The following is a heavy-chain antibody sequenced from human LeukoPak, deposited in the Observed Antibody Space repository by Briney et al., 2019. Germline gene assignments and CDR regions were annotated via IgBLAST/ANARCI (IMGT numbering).Heavy chain of an antibody. V-gene: IGHV5-51*01. CDR3: ARLRPGYSYGYINY. J-gene: IGHJ4*02. CDR1: GSNFISFW. Sequence: GESLKISCKGSGSNFISFWIAWVRPLPGKGLEWMGSIYPGDSDTRYSPPFQGQVTISADKSISTAYLQWSSLRASDTAMYYCARLRPGYSYGYINYWGQGTLVTVSS. CDR2: IYPGDSDT. D-gene: IGHD5-18*01.